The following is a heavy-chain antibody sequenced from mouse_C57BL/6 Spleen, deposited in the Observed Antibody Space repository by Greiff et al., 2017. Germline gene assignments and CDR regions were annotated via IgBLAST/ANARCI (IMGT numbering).Heavy chain of an antibody. Sequence: QVQLQQSGAELVKPGASVKLSCKASGYTFTSYWMHWVKQRPGQGLEWIGMIHPNSGSTNYNEKFKSKATLTVDKSSSTAYMQLSSLTSEDSAVYYCARGDDYYGSSSFAYWGQGTLVTVSA. CDR1: GYTFTSYW. J-gene: IGHJ3*01. CDR2: IHPNSGST. CDR3: ARGDDYYGSSSFAY. D-gene: IGHD1-1*01. V-gene: IGHV1-64*01.